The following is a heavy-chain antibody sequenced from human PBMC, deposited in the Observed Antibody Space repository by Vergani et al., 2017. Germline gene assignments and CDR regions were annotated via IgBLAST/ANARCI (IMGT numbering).Heavy chain of an antibody. CDR2: IWYDGSNK. J-gene: IGHJ3*02. CDR3: ARKLYGDYEPDAFDI. Sequence: VQLVESGGGLVKPGGSLRLSCAASGFTFSSYGMHWVRQAPGKGLEWVAVIWYDGSNKYYADSVKGRFTISRDNSKNTLYLQMNSLRAEDTAVYYCARKLYGDYEPDAFDIWGQGTMVTVSS. V-gene: IGHV3-33*08. CDR1: GFTFSSYG. D-gene: IGHD4-17*01.